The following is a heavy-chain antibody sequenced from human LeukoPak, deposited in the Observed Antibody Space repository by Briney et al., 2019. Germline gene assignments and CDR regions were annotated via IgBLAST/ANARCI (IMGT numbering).Heavy chain of an antibody. CDR1: GGSFSGYY. J-gene: IGHJ4*02. V-gene: IGHV4-34*01. D-gene: IGHD1-26*01. Sequence: SETLSLTCAVYGGSFSGYYWSWIRQPPGKGLEWIGEINHSGSTNYNPSLKSRVTISVDTSKNQFFLKLSSVTAADTAVYYCARGIRYSGSYYFDYWGQGTLVTVSS. CDR3: ARGIRYSGSYYFDY. CDR2: INHSGST.